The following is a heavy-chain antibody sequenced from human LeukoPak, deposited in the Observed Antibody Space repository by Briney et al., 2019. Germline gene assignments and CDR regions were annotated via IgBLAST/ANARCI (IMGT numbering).Heavy chain of an antibody. J-gene: IGHJ5*02. CDR1: GGTFSSYA. CDR3: ARDGHWISSSGWFDP. V-gene: IGHV1-69*05. D-gene: IGHD1-1*01. CDR2: IIPIFGTA. Sequence: ASVKVSCKASGGTFSSYAISWVRQAPEQGLEWMGGIIPIFGTANYAQKFQGRVTITTDESTSTAYMELSSLRSEDTAVYYCARDGHWISSSGWFDPWGQGTLVTVSS.